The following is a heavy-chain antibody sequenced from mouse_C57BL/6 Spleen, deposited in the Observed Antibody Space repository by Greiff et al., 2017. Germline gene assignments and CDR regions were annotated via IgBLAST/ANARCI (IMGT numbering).Heavy chain of an antibody. J-gene: IGHJ1*03. CDR2: IHPNSGST. CDR1: GYTFTSYW. Sequence: QVQLQQPGAELVKPGASVKLSCKASGYTFTSYWMHWVKQRPGQGLEWIGMIHPNSGSTNYNEKFKSKATLTVDKSSSTAYMQLSSLTSEDSAVYYCASPPYGSSPYWYFDVWGTGTTVTVSS. V-gene: IGHV1-64*01. D-gene: IGHD1-1*01. CDR3: ASPPYGSSPYWYFDV.